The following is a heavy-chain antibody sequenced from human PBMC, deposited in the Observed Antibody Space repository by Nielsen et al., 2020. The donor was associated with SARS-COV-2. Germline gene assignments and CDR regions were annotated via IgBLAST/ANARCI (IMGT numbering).Heavy chain of an antibody. V-gene: IGHV1-69*01. D-gene: IGHD3-3*01. J-gene: IGHJ6*03. CDR3: AIATFLYYDFWSGYSVNYYYYMDV. CDR2: IIPIFGTA. Sequence: WVRQAPGQGLEWMGGIIPIFGTANYPQKFQGRVTITADESTSTAYMELSSLRSEDTAVYYCAIATFLYYDFWSGYSVNYYYYMDVWGKGTTVTVSS.